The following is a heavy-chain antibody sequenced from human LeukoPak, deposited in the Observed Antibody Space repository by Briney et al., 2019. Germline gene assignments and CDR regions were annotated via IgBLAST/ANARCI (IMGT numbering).Heavy chain of an antibody. Sequence: PSETLSLTCTVSGGSISSYYWSWIRQPPGKGLEWIGYIYYSGSTNYNPSLKSRVTISVDTSKNQFSLKLSSVTAADTAVYYCARGVYIAAARYGYWGQGTLVTVSS. CDR2: IYYSGST. V-gene: IGHV4-59*01. CDR1: GGSISSYY. D-gene: IGHD6-13*01. CDR3: ARGVYIAAARYGY. J-gene: IGHJ4*02.